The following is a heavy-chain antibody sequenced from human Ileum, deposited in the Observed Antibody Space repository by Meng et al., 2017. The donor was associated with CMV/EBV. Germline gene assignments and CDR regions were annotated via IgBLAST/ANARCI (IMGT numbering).Heavy chain of an antibody. CDR1: GFTFSNYW. J-gene: IGHJ3*02. V-gene: IGHV3-7*01. CDR2: IKEDGSEK. CDR3: ARDPFIKDFDI. Sequence: GESLKISCAASGFTFSNYWMTWLRQAPGRGLELVAHIKEDGSEKYFVGSVKGRFTISRDNAKNSLYLQMNSLRAEDTAVYYCARDPFIKDFDIWGQGTMVTVSS.